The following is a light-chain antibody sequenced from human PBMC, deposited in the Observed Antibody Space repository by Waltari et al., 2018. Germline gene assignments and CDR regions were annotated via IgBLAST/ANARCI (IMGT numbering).Light chain of an antibody. CDR3: AGWDGTLNGYV. CDR2: NNN. J-gene: IGLJ1*01. CDR1: SSNIGTSY. V-gene: IGLV1-44*01. Sequence: QSFLTQPPSASGTPGQRLTLSCSGSSSNIGTSYVNWYQQLPGTAPKLVIYNNNQRPSGVPDRFSGSKYGTSASLAISGLQSEDEADYYCAGWDGTLNGYVFGAATKVTVL.